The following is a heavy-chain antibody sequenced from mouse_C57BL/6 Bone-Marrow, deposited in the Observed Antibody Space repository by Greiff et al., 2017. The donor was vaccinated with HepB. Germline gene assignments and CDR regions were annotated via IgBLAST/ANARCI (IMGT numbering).Heavy chain of an antibody. D-gene: IGHD2-2*01. J-gene: IGHJ3*01. V-gene: IGHV7-1*01. Sequence: EVKVVESGGGLVQSGRSLRLSCATSGFTFSDFYMEWVRQAPGKGLEWIAASRNKANDYTTEYSASVKGRFIVSRDTSQSILYLQMNALRAEDTAIYLCARDDGCDAWFAYWGKETLVSVSA. CDR2: SRNKANDYTT. CDR3: ARDDGCDAWFAY. CDR1: GFTFSDFY.